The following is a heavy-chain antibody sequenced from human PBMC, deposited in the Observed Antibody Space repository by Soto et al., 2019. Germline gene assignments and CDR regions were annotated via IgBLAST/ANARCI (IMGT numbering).Heavy chain of an antibody. D-gene: IGHD5-12*01. CDR2: INTDGTDK. V-gene: IGHV3-7*01. J-gene: IGHJ3*02. CDR1: GFTFSSYW. CDR3: ARDSGYDALDI. Sequence: GGSLRLSCAASGFTFSSYWMHWVRQAPGKGLECVSKINTDGTDKYYVDSVKGRFTMSRDNAKNSLYLQMNTLRVEDTAVYYCARDSGYDALDIWGRGTMVTVSS.